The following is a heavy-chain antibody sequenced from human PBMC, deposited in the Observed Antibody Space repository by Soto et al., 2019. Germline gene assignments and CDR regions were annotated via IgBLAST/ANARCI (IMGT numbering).Heavy chain of an antibody. CDR3: GRAPNRGAVVRGLLYHYYGMDV. J-gene: IGHJ6*02. D-gene: IGHD3-10*01. CDR2: ITVYNGNT. V-gene: IGHV1-18*04. CDR1: GYTFTNYG. Sequence: QVQLVQSGAEVKKPGASVKVSCKASGYTFTNYGMSWVRQAPGQGLEWMGWITVYNGNTNYAQKLQGRVTMTTDTSTTTAYMELRSLRSDDTAVYYCGRAPNRGAVVRGLLYHYYGMDVWGQGTTVTVSS.